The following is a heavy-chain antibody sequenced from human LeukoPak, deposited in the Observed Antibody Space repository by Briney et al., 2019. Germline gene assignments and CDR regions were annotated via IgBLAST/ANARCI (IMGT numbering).Heavy chain of an antibody. CDR3: ARAAPRGNSYGYFGMDV. D-gene: IGHD5-18*01. CDR1: GFTFSNYW. J-gene: IGHJ6*02. CDR2: IKQDGSEK. V-gene: IGHV3-7*01. Sequence: GGSLRLSCAASGFTFSNYWMSWVRQAPGKGLEWVANIKQDGSEKYYLDSVKGQLTISRDKAKKSLYLQMNSLRAEDTAVYYCARAAPRGNSYGYFGMDVWGQGTTVTVSS.